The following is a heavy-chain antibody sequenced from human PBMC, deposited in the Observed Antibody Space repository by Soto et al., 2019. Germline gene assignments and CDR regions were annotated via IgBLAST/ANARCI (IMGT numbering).Heavy chain of an antibody. CDR1: GYTFTSYG. Sequence: ASVKVSCKASGYTFTSYGISWVRQAPGQGLEWMGWISAYNGNTNYAQKLQGRVTMTTDTSTSTAYMELRSLRSDDTAVYYCARDLGQFPYCSGGSCSGADYWGQGTLVTVYS. CDR3: ARDLGQFPYCSGGSCSGADY. V-gene: IGHV1-18*04. J-gene: IGHJ4*02. D-gene: IGHD2-15*01. CDR2: ISAYNGNT.